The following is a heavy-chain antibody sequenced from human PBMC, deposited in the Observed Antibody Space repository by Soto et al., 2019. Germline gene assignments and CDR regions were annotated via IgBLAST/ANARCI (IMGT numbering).Heavy chain of an antibody. V-gene: IGHV4-59*08. CDR3: ARRWGRSFDY. CDR1: GGYISSYY. D-gene: IGHD2-15*01. J-gene: IGHJ4*02. CDR2: IYYSGST. Sequence: SETLSLTCTVSGGYISSYYWSWIRQPPGKGLEWIGYIYYSGSTNYNPSLKSRVTISVDTSKNQFSLKLSSVTAADTAVYYCARRWGRSFDYWGQGTLVTVSS.